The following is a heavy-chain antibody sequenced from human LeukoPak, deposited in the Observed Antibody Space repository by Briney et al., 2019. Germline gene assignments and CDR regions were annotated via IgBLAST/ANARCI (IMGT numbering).Heavy chain of an antibody. CDR2: IYTSGNT. Sequence: KPSETLSLTCPVSGASISSYYWSWIRPPAGKGLEWIGRIYTSGNTNYNPSLKSRVTMSVDTSKNQFSLKLSSVTAADTAVYYCAREPYCTNGVCSAYWGQGTLVTVSS. CDR1: GASISSYY. D-gene: IGHD2-8*01. J-gene: IGHJ4*02. V-gene: IGHV4-4*07. CDR3: AREPYCTNGVCSAY.